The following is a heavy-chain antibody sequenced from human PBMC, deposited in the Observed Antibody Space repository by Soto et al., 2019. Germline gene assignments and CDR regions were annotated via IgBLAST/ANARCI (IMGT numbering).Heavy chain of an antibody. J-gene: IGHJ6*02. CDR1: GGSISSGDSS. V-gene: IGHV4-30-4*01. CDR3: AREGAASHSYYYGTDV. Sequence: QVQLQESGPGLVKPSQPLSLTCTVSGGSISSGDSSWSWIRQSPGKGLEWIGYIYHSGSRYYNPSLASRVTISVDTSKNQFSLKLNSVTAADTAVYYCAREGAASHSYYYGTDVWGQGTTVTVSS. D-gene: IGHD3-16*01. CDR2: IYHSGSR.